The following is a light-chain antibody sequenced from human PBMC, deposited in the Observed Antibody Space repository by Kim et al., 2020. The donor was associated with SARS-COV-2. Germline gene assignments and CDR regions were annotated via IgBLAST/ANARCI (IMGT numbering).Light chain of an antibody. V-gene: IGLV1-44*01. CDR2: SNK. Sequence: GKRETRSGNGSSTNRGSNTVNWKQQLPGTAPKLLSYSNKQRTGGVPERVAGSKSGTSATLAISGRQSEDEAEYDCAAWDDSLNGWVFGGGTQLSVL. J-gene: IGLJ3*02. CDR1: STNRGSNT. CDR3: AAWDDSLNGWV.